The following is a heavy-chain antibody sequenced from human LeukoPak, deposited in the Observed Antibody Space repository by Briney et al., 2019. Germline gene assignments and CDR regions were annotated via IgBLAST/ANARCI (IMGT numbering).Heavy chain of an antibody. J-gene: IGHJ4*02. D-gene: IGHD4-23*01. CDR2: INPNSGGT. V-gene: IGHV1-2*02. CDR1: GGTFSSYA. Sequence: GSSVKVSCKASGGTFSSYAISWVRQAPGQGLEWMGWINPNSGGTNYAQKFQGRVTMTRDTSISTAYMELSRLRSDDTAVYYCARDPPYGGEFDYWGQGTLVTVSS. CDR3: ARDPPYGGEFDY.